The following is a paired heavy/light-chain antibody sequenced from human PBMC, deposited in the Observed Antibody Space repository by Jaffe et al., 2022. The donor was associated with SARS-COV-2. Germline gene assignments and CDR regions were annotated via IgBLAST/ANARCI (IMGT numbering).Heavy chain of an antibody. CDR2: TSGSGAKT. J-gene: IGHJ4*02. D-gene: IGHD2-21*02. CDR3: ASFPVTARSLDY. Sequence: EVQLLESGGGLVQPGGSLRLSCVASGFTFSTYAMIWVRQAPGKGLEWVSGTSGSGAKTNYADSVKGRFTVSRDNSKNTLYLQMNTLRAEDTAVYFCASFPVTARSLDYWGQGTLVTVSS. V-gene: IGHV3-23*01. CDR1: GFTFSTYA.
Light chain of an antibody. Sequence: QSALTQPRSVSGSPGQSVTISCTGTSSDVGRYNYVSWYQQHPGKAPKLIIFDVNKRPSGVPNRFSGSRSGNTASLTISGLQAEDEADYYCCSYAGNYVFVFGSGTEVIVL. V-gene: IGLV2-11*01. J-gene: IGLJ1*01. CDR3: CSYAGNYVFV. CDR1: SSDVGRYNY. CDR2: DVN.